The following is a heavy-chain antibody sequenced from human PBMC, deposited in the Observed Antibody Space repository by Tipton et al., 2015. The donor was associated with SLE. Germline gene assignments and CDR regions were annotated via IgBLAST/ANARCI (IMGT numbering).Heavy chain of an antibody. D-gene: IGHD3-3*02. Sequence: TLSLTCTVSGGSISGYYWSWVRQPAGKGLEWIGRIYTSASTIYNPSLKSRVTLSVDTSKNQFSLNLRSVTAADTAVYYCARTAVLAAIMMDVWGQGTTVTVSS. V-gene: IGHV4-4*07. CDR1: GGSISGYY. J-gene: IGHJ6*02. CDR2: IYTSAST. CDR3: ARTAVLAAIMMDV.